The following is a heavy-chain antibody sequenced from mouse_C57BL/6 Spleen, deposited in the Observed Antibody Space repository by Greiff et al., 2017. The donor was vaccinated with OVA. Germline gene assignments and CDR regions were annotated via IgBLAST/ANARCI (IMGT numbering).Heavy chain of an antibody. V-gene: IGHV1-61*01. Sequence: QQSCKASGYTFPSYWMDWVTQRPGQGLEWIGNIYPSDSETHYNHTFKDKATLTVDKSSSTAYMQLSSLTSEDSAVYYCAREGGTNDWYFDVWGTGTTVTVSS. J-gene: IGHJ1*03. CDR3: AREGGTNDWYFDV. D-gene: IGHD4-1*01. CDR1: GYTFPSYW. CDR2: IYPSDSET.